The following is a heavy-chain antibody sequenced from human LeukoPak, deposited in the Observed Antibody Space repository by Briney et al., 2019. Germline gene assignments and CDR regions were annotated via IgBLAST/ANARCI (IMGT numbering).Heavy chain of an antibody. J-gene: IGHJ4*02. CDR3: ARDGTYCSSTSCYSDY. Sequence: PGGSLRLSCAASGFTLSSYSMNWVRQAPGKGLEWVSSISSSSYIYYADSVKGRFTISRDNAKNSLYLQMNSLRAEDTAVYYCARDGTYCSSTSCYSDYWGQGTLVTVSS. V-gene: IGHV3-21*01. D-gene: IGHD2-2*01. CDR1: GFTLSSYS. CDR2: ISSSSYI.